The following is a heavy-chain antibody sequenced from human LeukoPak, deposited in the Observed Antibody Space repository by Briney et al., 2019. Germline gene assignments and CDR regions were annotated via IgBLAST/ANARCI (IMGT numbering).Heavy chain of an antibody. CDR1: GFTFSSYG. J-gene: IGHJ6*03. V-gene: IGHV3-30*02. D-gene: IGHD2-2*01. Sequence: PGGSLRLSCAASGFTFSSYGMHWVRQAPGKGLEGVAFIRHDGSNKYYADSVKGRFTISRDNSKNTLYLQMNSLRAEDTAVYYCAKDGVVVVPAASPYYYYMDVWGKGTTVTVSS. CDR3: AKDGVVVVPAASPYYYYMDV. CDR2: IRHDGSNK.